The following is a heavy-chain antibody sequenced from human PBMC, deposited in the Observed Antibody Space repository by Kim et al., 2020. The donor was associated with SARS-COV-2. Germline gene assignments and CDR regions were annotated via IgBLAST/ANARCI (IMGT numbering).Heavy chain of an antibody. CDR3: ARGGQENHYDILTGYYPYYYGMYV. CDR1: GYTFTSYY. CDR2: INPSGGST. V-gene: IGHV1-46*01. J-gene: IGHJ6*02. Sequence: ASVKVSCKASGYTFTSYYMHWVRQAPGQGLEWMGIINPSGGSTSYAQKFQGRVTMTRDTSTSTVYMELSSLRSEDTAVYYCARGGQENHYDILTGYYPYYYGMYVWGQGTTVTVSS. D-gene: IGHD3-9*01.